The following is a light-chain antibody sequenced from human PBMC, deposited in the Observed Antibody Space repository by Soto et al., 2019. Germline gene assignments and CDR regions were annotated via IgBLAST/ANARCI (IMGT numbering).Light chain of an antibody. CDR3: QQYGSSPPVT. CDR1: QSVGTF. CDR2: DAS. Sequence: EVVLTQSPATLSLSPGERATLSCRASQSVGTFLAWYQQKSGQAPRIIIYDASSRATGIPDRFSGSGSGTDFTLTISRLEPEDFAVYYCQQYGSSPPVTFGQGTRLEIK. J-gene: IGKJ5*01. V-gene: IGKV3-20*01.